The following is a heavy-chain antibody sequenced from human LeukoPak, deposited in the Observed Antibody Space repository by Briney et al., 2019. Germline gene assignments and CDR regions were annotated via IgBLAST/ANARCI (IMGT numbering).Heavy chain of an antibody. Sequence: ASVNVSCKASGYTFTSYGISWVRQAPGQGLGWMGWISAYNGNTNYAQKLQGRVTMTTDTSTSTAYMELRSLRSDDTAVYYCASGPYSGSNYYFDYWGQGTLVTVSS. V-gene: IGHV1-18*01. J-gene: IGHJ4*02. D-gene: IGHD6-19*01. CDR1: GYTFTSYG. CDR3: ASGPYSGSNYYFDY. CDR2: ISAYNGNT.